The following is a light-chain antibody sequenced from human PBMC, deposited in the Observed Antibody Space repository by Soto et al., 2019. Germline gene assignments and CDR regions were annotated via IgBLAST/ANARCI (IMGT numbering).Light chain of an antibody. CDR3: MQALQTPRT. V-gene: IGKV2-28*01. Sequence: EIVMTQSPLSLTVTPGEPASISCKSSQSLQHNNGNTLLDWYMQNPGQSPQLLIYLGSRRAPGAPDRVSGSGSGTDFTLRISKVEADDAAIYYCMQALQTPRTFGQGTKLEI. CDR2: LGS. CDR1: QSLQHNNGNTL. J-gene: IGKJ1*01.